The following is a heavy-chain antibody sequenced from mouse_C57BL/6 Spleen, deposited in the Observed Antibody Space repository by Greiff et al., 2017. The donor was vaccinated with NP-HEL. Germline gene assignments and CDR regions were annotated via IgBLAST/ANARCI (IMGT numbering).Heavy chain of an antibody. CDR1: GYTFTSYW. CDR3: APRKFITTVFDY. J-gene: IGHJ2*01. V-gene: IGHV1-64*01. D-gene: IGHD1-1*01. Sequence: QVQLQQPGAELVKPGASVKLSCKASGYTFTSYWMHWVKQRPGQGLEWIGMIHPNSGSTNYNEKFKSKATLTVDKSSSTAYMQLSSLTSEDSAVYYCAPRKFITTVFDYWGQGTTLTVSS. CDR2: IHPNSGST.